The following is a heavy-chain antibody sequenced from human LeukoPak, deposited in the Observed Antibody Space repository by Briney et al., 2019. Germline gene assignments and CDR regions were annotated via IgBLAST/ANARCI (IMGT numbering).Heavy chain of an antibody. Sequence: PSETLSLTCAVSGGSLSSGGYCWGWVRQPPGRGVEWLGYIYHSGSTYNKPSLKSGVTISVKRSKNQFSLKLSSVTAADTAVYYCARGLLYGSGSYSWFDPWGQGTLVTVSS. CDR2: IYHSGST. D-gene: IGHD3-10*01. J-gene: IGHJ5*02. CDR1: GGSLSSGGYC. CDR3: ARGLLYGSGSYSWFDP. V-gene: IGHV4-30-2*01.